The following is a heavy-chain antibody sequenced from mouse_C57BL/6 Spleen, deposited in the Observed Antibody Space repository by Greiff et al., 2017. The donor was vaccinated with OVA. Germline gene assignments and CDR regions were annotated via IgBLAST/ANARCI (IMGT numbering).Heavy chain of an antibody. V-gene: IGHV1-15*01. CDR2: IDPETGGT. CDR1: GYTFTDYE. D-gene: IGHD4-1*01. Sequence: QVHVKQSGAELVRPGASVTLSCKASGYTFTDYEMHWVKQTPVHGLEWIGAIDPETGGTAYNQKFKGKAILTADKSSSTAYMELRSLTSEDSAVYYCTRLGGYAMDYWGQGTSVTVSS. J-gene: IGHJ4*01. CDR3: TRLGGYAMDY.